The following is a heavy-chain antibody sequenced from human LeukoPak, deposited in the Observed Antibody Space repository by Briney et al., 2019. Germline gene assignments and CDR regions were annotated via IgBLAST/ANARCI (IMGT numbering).Heavy chain of an antibody. CDR3: ASVLIYGSKSYYTP. Sequence: GGSLRLSCEASGFTFTNHWMTWVRQTPGKGLEWVANIKQDGSEKNYVDSVKGRFTISRDNAKNSLYLQMNSLRAEDSAVYYCASVLIYGSKSYYTPWGQGTLVTVSS. V-gene: IGHV3-7*02. J-gene: IGHJ5*02. D-gene: IGHD3-10*01. CDR2: IKQDGSEK. CDR1: GFTFTNHW.